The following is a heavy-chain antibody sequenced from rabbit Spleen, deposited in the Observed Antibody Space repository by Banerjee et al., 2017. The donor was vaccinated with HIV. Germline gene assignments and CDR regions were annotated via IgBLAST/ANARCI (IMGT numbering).Heavy chain of an antibody. J-gene: IGHJ4*01. D-gene: IGHD4-1*01. CDR2: IDLDSDST. CDR1: GIDFSTYG. Sequence: QLKESGGGLVTPGGSLTLTCTASGIDFSTYGISWVRQAPGKGLEWIGIIDLDSDSTDYSCWVNARFTITSDNAQNTVSLLMNSLPAADAATYFCARSDSGGWGLHLWGPGTLVTVS. V-gene: IGHV1S7*01. CDR3: ARSDSGGWGLHL.